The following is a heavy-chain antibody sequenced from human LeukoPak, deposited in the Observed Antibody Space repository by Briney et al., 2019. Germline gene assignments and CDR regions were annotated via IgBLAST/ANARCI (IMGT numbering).Heavy chain of an antibody. CDR1: GFTVSSYE. V-gene: IGHV3-48*03. Sequence: GGSLRLSCAASGFTVSSYEMNWVRQAPGKGREWVSFISSTGYTIYYADSVRGRFTISRDNAKNSLYLQMNSLRAEDTAVYYCGHGGYDYPLDSWGQGTLVTVSS. CDR3: GHGGYDYPLDS. D-gene: IGHD5-12*01. J-gene: IGHJ4*02. CDR2: ISSTGYTI.